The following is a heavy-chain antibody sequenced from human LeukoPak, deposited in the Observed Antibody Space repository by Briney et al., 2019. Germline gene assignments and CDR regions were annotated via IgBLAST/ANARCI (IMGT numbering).Heavy chain of an antibody. Sequence: GGSLRLSCAASGFTFSSYSMNWVRQAPGKGLEWVSSISSSSSYIYYADSVKGRFTISRDNAKNSLYLQMNSLRAEDTAVYYCARLGPGIAARQQPYAFDIWGQGTMVTVSS. V-gene: IGHV3-21*01. J-gene: IGHJ3*02. CDR3: ARLGPGIAARQQPYAFDI. D-gene: IGHD6-6*01. CDR1: GFTFSSYS. CDR2: ISSSSSYI.